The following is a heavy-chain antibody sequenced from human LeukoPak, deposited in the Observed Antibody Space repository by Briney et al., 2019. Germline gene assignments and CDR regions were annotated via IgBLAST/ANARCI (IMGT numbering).Heavy chain of an antibody. D-gene: IGHD2-15*01. CDR2: ISGSFGST. V-gene: IGHV3-23*01. J-gene: IGHJ4*02. CDR1: GFTFSTYA. CDR3: AKEGRRGCSGGSCYYYFDY. Sequence: GGSLRLSCAASGFTFSTYAMSWVRQAPGKGLEWVSSISGSFGSTYYADSVKGRFTISRDNSKNTLYLQMNSLRAEDTAVYYCAKEGRRGCSGGSCYYYFDYWGQGTLVTVSS.